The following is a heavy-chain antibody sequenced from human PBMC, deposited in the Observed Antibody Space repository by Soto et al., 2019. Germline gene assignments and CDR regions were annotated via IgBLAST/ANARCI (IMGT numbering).Heavy chain of an antibody. V-gene: IGHV3-23*01. D-gene: IGHD6-19*01. CDR2: ISGSGGST. Sequence: EVQLLESGGGLVQPGGSLRLSCAASGFTFSSYAMRWVRQAPGKGLEWVSAISGSGGSTYYADSVKGRFTISRDNSKNTLYLQMNSQRAENTAVYYCATRSSGWYFDYWGQGTLVTVSS. J-gene: IGHJ4*02. CDR1: GFTFSSYA. CDR3: ATRSSGWYFDY.